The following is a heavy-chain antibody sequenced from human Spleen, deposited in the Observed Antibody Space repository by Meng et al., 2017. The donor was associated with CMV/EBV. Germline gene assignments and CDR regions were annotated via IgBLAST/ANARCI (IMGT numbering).Heavy chain of an antibody. J-gene: IGHJ4*02. CDR3: ARVSWGYCSSTSCSTPWGY. D-gene: IGHD2-2*01. Sequence: ASVKVSCKTSGYTFTGYYLHWVRQAPGQGLEWMGWMNPNSGNTGYAQKFQGRVTMTRNTSISTAYMELSSLRSEDTAVYYCARVSWGYCSSTSCSTPWGYWGQGTLVTVSS. CDR1: GYTFTGYY. V-gene: IGHV1-8*02. CDR2: MNPNSGNT.